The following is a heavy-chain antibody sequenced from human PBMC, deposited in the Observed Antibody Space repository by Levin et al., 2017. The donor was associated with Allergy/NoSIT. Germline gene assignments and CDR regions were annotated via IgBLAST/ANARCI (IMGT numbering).Heavy chain of an antibody. Sequence: PGGSLRLSCAASGFTFDDYAMHWVRQAPGKGLEWVSGISWNSGSIGYADSVKGRFTISRDNAKNSLYLQMNSLRAEDTALYYCAKTHYGDYHAWRDWGQGTLVTVSS. D-gene: IGHD4-17*01. V-gene: IGHV3-9*01. J-gene: IGHJ4*02. CDR1: GFTFDDYA. CDR3: AKTHYGDYHAWRD. CDR2: ISWNSGSI.